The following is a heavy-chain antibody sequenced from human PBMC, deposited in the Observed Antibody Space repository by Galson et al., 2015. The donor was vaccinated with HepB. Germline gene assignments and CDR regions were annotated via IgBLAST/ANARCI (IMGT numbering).Heavy chain of an antibody. CDR2: IIPIFGTA. CDR1: GGTFSSYA. Sequence: SVKVSCKASGGTFSSYAISWVRQAPGQGLEWMGGIIPIFGTANYAQKFQGRVTITADESTSTAYMELSSLRSEDTAVYYCARDGSYPGGGGDDYWGQGTLVTVSS. J-gene: IGHJ4*02. D-gene: IGHD1-26*01. CDR3: ARDGSYPGGGGDDY. V-gene: IGHV1-69*13.